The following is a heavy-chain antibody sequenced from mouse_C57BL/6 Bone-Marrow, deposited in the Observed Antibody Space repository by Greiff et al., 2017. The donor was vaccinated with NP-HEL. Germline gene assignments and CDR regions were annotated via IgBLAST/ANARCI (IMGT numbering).Heavy chain of an antibody. CDR2: ISSGSSTI. CDR3: ARSYSFAY. J-gene: IGHJ3*01. Sequence: EVKLVESGGGLVKPGGSLKLSCAASRFTFSDYGMHWVRQAPEKGLEWVAYISSGSSTIYYADTVKGRFTISRDNAKNTLFLQMTSLRSEDTAMYCCARSYSFAYWGQGALVTVSA. D-gene: IGHD6-5*01. V-gene: IGHV5-17*01. CDR1: RFTFSDYG.